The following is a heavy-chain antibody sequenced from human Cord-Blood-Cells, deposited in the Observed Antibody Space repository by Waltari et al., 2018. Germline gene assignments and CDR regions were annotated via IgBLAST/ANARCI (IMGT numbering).Heavy chain of an antibody. V-gene: IGHV3-9*03. D-gene: IGHD5-12*01. Sequence: EVQLVESGGGLVQPGRSLRLSCAASGFTFDDYAMHWVRQAPGKGLEWVSGIRWNRGRIGYADAVKGRFTISRDNAKNSLYLQMNSLRAEDMALYYCAKGSGYDDDDAFDIWGQGTMVTVSS. CDR3: AKGSGYDDDDAFDI. CDR2: IRWNRGRI. CDR1: GFTFDDYA. J-gene: IGHJ3*02.